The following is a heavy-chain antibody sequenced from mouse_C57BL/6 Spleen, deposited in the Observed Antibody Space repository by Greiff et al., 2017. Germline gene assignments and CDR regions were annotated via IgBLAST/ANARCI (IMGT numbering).Heavy chain of an antibody. CDR1: GYTFTSYW. CDR2: IDPSDSEP. D-gene: IGHD2-5*01. V-gene: IGHV1-52*01. J-gene: IGHJ2*01. Sequence: QVQLQQPGAELVRPGSSVKLSCKASGYTFTSYWMHWVKQRPIQGLEWIGNIDPSDSEPHYNQKFKDKATLAVDKSSSTAYMQLSSLTSEDSAVYYCARIPYYSNYVVDYWGQGTTLTVSS. CDR3: ARIPYYSNYVVDY.